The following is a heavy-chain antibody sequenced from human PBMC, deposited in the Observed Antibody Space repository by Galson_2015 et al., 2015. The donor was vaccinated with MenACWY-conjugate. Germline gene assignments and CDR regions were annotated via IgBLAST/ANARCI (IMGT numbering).Heavy chain of an antibody. D-gene: IGHD7-27*01. CDR1: GYTFTFHD. CDR2: MNPKSGST. J-gene: IGHJ4*02. CDR3: ARLTGGRFDL. Sequence: SVKVSCKASGYTFTFHDMSWVRQVAGQGLECLGWMNPKSGSTGYAQKFQGRVTMTRNTSITTTYLELSSLNSEDTAVYFCARLTGGRFDLWGQGTLVTVSS. V-gene: IGHV1-8*01.